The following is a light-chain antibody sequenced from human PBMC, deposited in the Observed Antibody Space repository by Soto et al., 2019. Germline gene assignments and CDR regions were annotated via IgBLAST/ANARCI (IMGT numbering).Light chain of an antibody. CDR3: QQYDSLLRAT. Sequence: DIQMTQSPSSLSASVGDSVTITCQASQDIRNNLNWYQQKPGHAPKVLIYGASNLVTGVPSRFSGSGSGTHFTFTISSLQPEDIATYYCQQYDSLLRATFGGGTKVEIK. V-gene: IGKV1-33*01. CDR2: GAS. CDR1: QDIRNN. J-gene: IGKJ4*01.